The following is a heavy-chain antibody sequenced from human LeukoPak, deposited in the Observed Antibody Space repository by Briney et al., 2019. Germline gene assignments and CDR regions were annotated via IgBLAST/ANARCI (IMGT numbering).Heavy chain of an antibody. CDR2: INHRGTT. D-gene: IGHD6-13*01. J-gene: IGHJ3*02. CDR1: GGPFSDYY. Sequence: SETLSLTCAVYGGPFSDYYWNWIRQPPGKGLEWIGEINHRGTTIYNPSLESRVTISLDTSKNHFSLNLSSVTAADTAVYYCARGDSSSWKEDAFDIWGQGTMVTVSS. V-gene: IGHV4-34*01. CDR3: ARGDSSSWKEDAFDI.